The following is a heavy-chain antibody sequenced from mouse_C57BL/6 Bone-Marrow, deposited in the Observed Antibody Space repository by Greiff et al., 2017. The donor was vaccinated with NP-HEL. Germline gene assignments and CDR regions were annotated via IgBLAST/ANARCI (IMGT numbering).Heavy chain of an antibody. CDR2: IYPRSGDT. Sequence: QVQLKQSGAELARPGASVKLSCKASGYTFTSYGIRWVKQRTGQGLEWIGEIYPRSGDTYYNEKFKGKATLTADKASSTAYMELRSLTSEDSAVYFCARERGITTVEAWFAYWGQGTLVTVSA. V-gene: IGHV1-81*01. D-gene: IGHD1-1*01. CDR1: GYTFTSYG. J-gene: IGHJ3*01. CDR3: ARERGITTVEAWFAY.